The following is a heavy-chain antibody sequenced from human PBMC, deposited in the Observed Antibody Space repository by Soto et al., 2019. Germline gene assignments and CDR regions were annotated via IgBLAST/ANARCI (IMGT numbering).Heavy chain of an antibody. J-gene: IGHJ4*02. Sequence: QVQLVQSGAEVKKPGSSVNVSCKASGGTFRNDIISWVRQAPGQGLDWVGTIIPMFGRVNYAQNLQGRVTITADKSTGTAYMELNSLRSEDTAVYYCASGTVYGSGSYPVDYWGQGTLVTVSS. V-gene: IGHV1-69*02. CDR3: ASGTVYGSGSYPVDY. CDR1: GGTFRNDI. CDR2: IIPMFGRV. D-gene: IGHD3-10*01.